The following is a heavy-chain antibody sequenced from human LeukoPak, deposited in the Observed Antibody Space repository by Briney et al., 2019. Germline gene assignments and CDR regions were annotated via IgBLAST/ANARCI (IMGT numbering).Heavy chain of an antibody. J-gene: IGHJ6*02. D-gene: IGHD2-2*01. CDR2: IIPIIGTA. CDR3: AGLLVVPAARRLFYYYYGMDV. Sequence: SVKVSCKASGGTFSSYAISWVRQAPGQGLEWMGGIIPIIGTANYAQKFQGRVTITADESTSTAYMELSSLRSEDTAVYYCAGLLVVPAARRLFYYYYGMDVWGQGTTVTVSS. V-gene: IGHV1-69*13. CDR1: GGTFSSYA.